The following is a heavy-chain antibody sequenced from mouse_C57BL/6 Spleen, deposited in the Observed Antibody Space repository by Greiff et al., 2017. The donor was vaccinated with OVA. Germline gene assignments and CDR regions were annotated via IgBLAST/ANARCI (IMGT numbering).Heavy chain of an antibody. CDR2: INPNNGGT. CDR1: GYTFTDYY. V-gene: IGHV1-26*01. CDR3: ASEIVTTDYFDY. D-gene: IGHD2-5*01. J-gene: IGHJ2*01. Sequence: EVQLQQSGPELVKPGASVKISCKASGYTFTDYYMNWVKQSHGKSLEWIGDINPNNGGTSYNQKFKGKATLTVDKSSSTAYMELRSLTSEDSAVYYCASEIVTTDYFDYWGQGTTLTVSS.